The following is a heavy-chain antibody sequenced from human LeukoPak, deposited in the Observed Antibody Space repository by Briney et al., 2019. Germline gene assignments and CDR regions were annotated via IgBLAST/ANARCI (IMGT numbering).Heavy chain of an antibody. CDR2: ISYDGSNK. CDR1: GFTFSTYG. J-gene: IGHJ4*02. D-gene: IGHD2-21*02. CDR3: ARAIYTPVVVVTAMGY. V-gene: IGHV3-30*03. Sequence: GGSLRLSCAASGFTFSTYGMHWVRQAPGKGLEWVAVISYDGSNKYYADSVKGRFTISRDNSKNTLYLQMNSLRAEDTAVYYCARAIYTPVVVVTAMGYWGQGTLVTVSS.